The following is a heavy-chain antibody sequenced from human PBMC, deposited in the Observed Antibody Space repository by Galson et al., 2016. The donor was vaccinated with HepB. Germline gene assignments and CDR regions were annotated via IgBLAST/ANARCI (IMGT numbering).Heavy chain of an antibody. J-gene: IGHJ4*02. Sequence: SLRLSCAGSGFTFNDHYMDWARQAPGKGLEWVGRVTNRADGYTTHYAASVKGRFTISRDDSKNSLFVQMNSLRIEDTAVYYCAGSLYGSVDYWGQGTLVTVSS. V-gene: IGHV3-72*01. CDR3: AGSLYGSVDY. CDR1: GFTFNDHY. D-gene: IGHD2-8*01. CDR2: VTNRADGYTT.